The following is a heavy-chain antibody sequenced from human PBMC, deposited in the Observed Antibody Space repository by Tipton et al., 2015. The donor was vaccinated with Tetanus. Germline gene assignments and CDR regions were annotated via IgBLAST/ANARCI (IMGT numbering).Heavy chain of an antibody. D-gene: IGHD2-15*01. CDR3: AREADCSGGSCFSGDFDN. V-gene: IGHV3-33*01. Sequence: SGFIFSSYGIHWVRQAPGKGLEWVAVSWYDGTDKYYADSVKGRFTITRDNSKNPLYLQMNSLRAEDTAVYYCAREADCSGGSCFSGDFDNWGQGTQVTVSS. CDR2: SWYDGTDK. CDR1: GFIFSSYG. J-gene: IGHJ4*02.